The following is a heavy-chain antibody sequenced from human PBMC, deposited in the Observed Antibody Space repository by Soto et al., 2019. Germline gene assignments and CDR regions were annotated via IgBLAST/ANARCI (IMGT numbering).Heavy chain of an antibody. J-gene: IGHJ5*02. V-gene: IGHV4-39*01. CDR1: GGSISSSSYY. CDR3: ARLHSSSSGWFDP. D-gene: IGHD6-13*01. Sequence: SETLSLTCTVSGGSISSSSYYWGWIRQPPGKGLEWIGSIYYSGSTYYNPSLKSRVTISVDTSKNQFSLKLSSVTAADTAVYYCARLHSSSSGWFDPWGQGTLVTV. CDR2: IYYSGST.